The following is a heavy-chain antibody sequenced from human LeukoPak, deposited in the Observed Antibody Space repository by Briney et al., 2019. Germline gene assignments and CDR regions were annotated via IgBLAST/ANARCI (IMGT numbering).Heavy chain of an antibody. V-gene: IGHV1-8*01. CDR3: ASWGGAGTYWADYYYGMDV. D-gene: IGHD6-13*01. J-gene: IGHJ6*02. CDR2: MNPNSGNT. CDR1: GYTFTSYD. Sequence: ASVKVSCKASGYTFTSYDINWVRQATGQGLEWMGWMNPNSGNTGYAQKFQGRVTMTRNTSISTAYMELSSLRSEDTAVYYCASWGGAGTYWADYYYGMDVWGQGTTVTVSS.